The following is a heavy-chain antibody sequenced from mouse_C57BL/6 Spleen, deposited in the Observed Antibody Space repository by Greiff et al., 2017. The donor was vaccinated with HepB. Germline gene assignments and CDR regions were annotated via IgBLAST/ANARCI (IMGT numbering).Heavy chain of an antibody. CDR3: ARFIYYYGFDV. J-gene: IGHJ1*03. D-gene: IGHD1-1*01. Sequence: DVMLVESGGGLVQPGGSLSLSCAASGFTFTDYYMSWVRQPPGKALEWLGFIRNKANGYTTEYSASVKGRFTISRDNSQSILYLQMNALRAEDSATYYCARFIYYYGFDVWGTGTTVTVSS. V-gene: IGHV7-3*01. CDR1: GFTFTDYY. CDR2: IRNKANGYTT.